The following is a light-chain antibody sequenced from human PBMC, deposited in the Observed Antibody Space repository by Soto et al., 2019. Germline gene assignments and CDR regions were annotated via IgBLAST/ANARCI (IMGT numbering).Light chain of an antibody. CDR1: QSVSSSY. V-gene: IGKV3-15*01. CDR2: GTS. Sequence: EIVLTQSPATLSLSPGERATLSCGASQSVSSSYLAWYQQKPGQAPRLLIYGTSTRATGIPARFSGSGSGTEFTLAISSLQSEDFAVYYCQQYNKWPESFGQGTKVDIK. J-gene: IGKJ1*01. CDR3: QQYNKWPES.